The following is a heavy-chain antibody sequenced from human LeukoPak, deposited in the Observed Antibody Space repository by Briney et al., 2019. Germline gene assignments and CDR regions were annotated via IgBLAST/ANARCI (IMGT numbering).Heavy chain of an antibody. CDR3: AKEGGIAAVQYQFDY. V-gene: IGHV3-30*02. CDR2: VWYDGRDK. J-gene: IGHJ4*02. Sequence: PGGSLRLSCAASGFSFSGCGMHWVRQAPGMGLEWVAFVWYDGRDKYYGDSVKGRFTISRDNSKNTLYLQMNSLRAEDTAMYYCAKEGGIAAVQYQFDYWGQGTLVTVSS. D-gene: IGHD6-13*01. CDR1: GFSFSGCG.